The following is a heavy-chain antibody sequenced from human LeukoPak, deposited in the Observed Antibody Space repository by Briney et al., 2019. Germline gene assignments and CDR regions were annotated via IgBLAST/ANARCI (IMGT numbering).Heavy chain of an antibody. CDR1: GFTFSEFD. CDR3: AVIPAFDY. J-gene: IGHJ4*02. Sequence: GGSLRLSCAASGFTFSEFDMHWVRQAPGKGLEWVAVISDDGRNKYYADSVKGRFTISRDNSKNTLFLQMNNLRPEDTAVYYCAVIPAFDYWGQGTLVTVSS. CDR2: ISDDGRNK. D-gene: IGHD2-2*01. V-gene: IGHV3-30*04.